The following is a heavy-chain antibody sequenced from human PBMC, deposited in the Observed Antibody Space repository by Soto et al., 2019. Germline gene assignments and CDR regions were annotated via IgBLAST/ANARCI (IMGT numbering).Heavy chain of an antibody. Sequence: EVQLVESGGGLLQPGGSLRLSCAASWFTVSSNYMSWVRQAPGKGLEWVSVIYSGGSTYYADSVKGRFTISRDNSKNALYLQMSSLGEEDTAVYYGARSGVTTQSRGRRHGMDVWGQGTTVTGSS. D-gene: IGHD4-4*01. J-gene: IGHJ6*02. CDR3: ARSGVTTQSRGRRHGMDV. CDR2: IYSGGST. CDR1: WFTVSSNY. V-gene: IGHV3-53*01.